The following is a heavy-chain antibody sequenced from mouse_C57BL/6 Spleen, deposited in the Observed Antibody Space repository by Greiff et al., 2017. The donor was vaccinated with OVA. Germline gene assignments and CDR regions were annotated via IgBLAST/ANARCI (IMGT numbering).Heavy chain of an antibody. J-gene: IGHJ4*01. CDR1: GFSLTSYG. CDR3: ASIYYGDAMDY. Sequence: VQLKESGPGLVQPSQSLSITCTVSGFSLTSYGVHWVRQSPGKGLEWLGVIWSGGSTDYNAAFISRLSISKDNSKSQVFFKMNSLQADDTAIYYCASIYYGDAMDYWGQGTSVTVSS. V-gene: IGHV2-2*01. D-gene: IGHD1-1*02. CDR2: IWSGGST.